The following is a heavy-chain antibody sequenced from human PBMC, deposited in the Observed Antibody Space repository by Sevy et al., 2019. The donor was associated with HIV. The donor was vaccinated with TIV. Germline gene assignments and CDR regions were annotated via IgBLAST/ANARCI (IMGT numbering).Heavy chain of an antibody. CDR2: IVVGSGNT. J-gene: IGHJ4*02. CDR3: AADPAGDSGRGDFFDY. Sequence: ASVKVSCKASGFTFTSSAVQWVRQARGQRLEWIGWIVVGSGNTNYAQKFQERVTISRDMSTSTAYMELSSLRSEDTAVYYCAADPAGDSGRGDFFDYWGQGTLVTVS. D-gene: IGHD1-26*01. CDR1: GFTFTSSA. V-gene: IGHV1-58*01.